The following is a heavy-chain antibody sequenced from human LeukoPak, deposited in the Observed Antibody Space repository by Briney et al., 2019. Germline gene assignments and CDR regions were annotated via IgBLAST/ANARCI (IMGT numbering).Heavy chain of an antibody. D-gene: IGHD6-13*01. Sequence: SETLSLTCTVSGYSISSGYYWGWIRQPPGKGLEWIGSIYHSGSTYYNPSLKSRVTISVDTSKNQFSLKLSSVTSADTAVYYCARAYFSSWYMNWFDPWGQGTLVTVSS. CDR3: ARAYFSSWYMNWFDP. CDR1: GYSISSGYY. V-gene: IGHV4-38-2*02. CDR2: IYHSGST. J-gene: IGHJ5*02.